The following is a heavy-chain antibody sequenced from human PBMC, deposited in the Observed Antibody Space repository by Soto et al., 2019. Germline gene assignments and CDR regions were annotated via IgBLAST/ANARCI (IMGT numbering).Heavy chain of an antibody. CDR3: ARDSGDFWSGYPRLDY. CDR2: IYYSGST. CDR1: GGSISSYY. D-gene: IGHD3-3*01. V-gene: IGHV4-59*01. Sequence: PSETLSLTCTVSGGSISSYYWSWIRQPRGKGLEWIGYIYYSGSTDYNPSLKSRVTISVDTSKNQFSLKLSSVTAADTAVYYCARDSGDFWSGYPRLDYWGQGTLVTVSS. J-gene: IGHJ4*02.